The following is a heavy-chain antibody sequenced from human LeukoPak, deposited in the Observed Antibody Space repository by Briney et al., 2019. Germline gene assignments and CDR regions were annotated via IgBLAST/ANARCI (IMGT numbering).Heavy chain of an antibody. CDR2: IDYSGDT. J-gene: IGHJ4*02. V-gene: IGHV4-39*01. CDR3: ARLARDQALFYFDF. Sequence: SETLSLTCTVSGGSISRGLYNWGWIRQPPGKGLEWFANIDYSGDTYYNPSLKSRVIMSVDTPKNQFSLKLSSVTAADTAVYYCARLARDQALFYFDFWGQGTLVTVSS. CDR1: GGSISRGLYN. D-gene: IGHD2-21*01.